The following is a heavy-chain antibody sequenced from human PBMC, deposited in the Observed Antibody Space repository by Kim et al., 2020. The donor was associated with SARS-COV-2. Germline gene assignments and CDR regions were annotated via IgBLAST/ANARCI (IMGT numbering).Heavy chain of an antibody. D-gene: IGHD2-8*02. CDR2: INHSGST. CDR3: ARGRAGVVPSPVLGLRPYYHDYAMDV. Sequence: SETLSLTCAVYGGSFSDYTWTWIRQPPGKGLEWIGEINHSGSTNLSPSLKSRITISVDTSTSQFSLRLKSMTATDAAVYYCARGRAGVVPSPVLGLRPYYHDYAMDVWGRGTPVAVSS. CDR1: GGSFSDYT. J-gene: IGHJ6*02. V-gene: IGHV4-34*01.